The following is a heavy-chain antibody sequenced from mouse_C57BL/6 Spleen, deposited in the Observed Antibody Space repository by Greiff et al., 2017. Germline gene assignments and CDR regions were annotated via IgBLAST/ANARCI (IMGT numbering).Heavy chain of an antibody. CDR3: ARSGYDYDGYYYGY. D-gene: IGHD2-4*01. J-gene: IGHJ2*01. Sequence: QVQLQQPGAELVKPGASVKLSCKASGYTFTSYWMHWVKQRPGQGLEWIGMIHPNSGSTNYNEKFKSKATLTVDKSSSTAYMQLSSLTSEDSAVYYCARSGYDYDGYYYGYWGQGTTLTVSS. CDR1: GYTFTSYW. CDR2: IHPNSGST. V-gene: IGHV1-64*01.